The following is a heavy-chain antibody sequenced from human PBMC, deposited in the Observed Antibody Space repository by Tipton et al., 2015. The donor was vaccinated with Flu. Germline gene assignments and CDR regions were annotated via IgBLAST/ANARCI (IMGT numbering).Heavy chain of an antibody. D-gene: IGHD1-26*01. CDR2: ISAYNGNT. CDR3: ERDIVSPDWFDP. CDR1: GYTFTNYG. J-gene: IGHJ5*02. Sequence: QMQLVQSGAEVKKPGASVRVSCKASGYTFTNYGISWVRQAPGQGLEWMGWISAYNGNTKYAQSLQGGVTLTTATSTNTAFMELRSLTSDDTAVYYCERDIVSPDWFDPWGQGTLVTVSS. V-gene: IGHV1-18*01.